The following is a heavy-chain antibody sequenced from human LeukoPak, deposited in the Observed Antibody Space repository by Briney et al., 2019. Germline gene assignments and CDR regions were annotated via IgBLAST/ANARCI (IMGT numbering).Heavy chain of an antibody. CDR3: ARMHYFDY. CDR1: GFTFSSYW. V-gene: IGHV3-74*01. CDR2: VSPDGSTT. Sequence: PGGSLRLSCAASGFTFSSYWMHWVRQTPGKGLVWVSRVSPDGSTTYYADSVKGRFTISRDNAKNSLYLQMNSLRDEDTAVYYCARMHYFDYWGQGTLVTVSS. J-gene: IGHJ4*02.